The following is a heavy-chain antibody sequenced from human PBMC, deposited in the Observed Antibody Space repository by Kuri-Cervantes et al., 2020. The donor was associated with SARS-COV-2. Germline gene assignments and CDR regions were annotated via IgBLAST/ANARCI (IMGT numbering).Heavy chain of an antibody. Sequence: GGSLRLSCAASGFTVSSNYMSWVRQAPGKGLEWVSVIYSGDSTSYADSVEGRFTISRDNPKNMLYLQMYSLRAEDTAVYYCAKTSGYNYYFSYWGQGSLVTVSS. J-gene: IGHJ4*02. D-gene: IGHD5-24*01. CDR2: IYSGDST. V-gene: IGHV3-53*01. CDR1: GFTVSSNY. CDR3: AKTSGYNYYFSY.